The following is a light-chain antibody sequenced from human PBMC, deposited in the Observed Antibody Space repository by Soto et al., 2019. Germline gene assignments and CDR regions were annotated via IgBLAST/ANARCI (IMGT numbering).Light chain of an antibody. CDR1: SSDVGAYNY. V-gene: IGLV2-11*01. Sequence: QSALTQPRSVSGSPGQSVTISCTGTSSDVGAYNYVSWYQQHPGKAPKVMISDVNRRPSGVPDRFSGSKSGNTASLTISGLQAEDEAEYYCSSYAGSLHVFGTGTKLTVL. CDR3: SSYAGSLHV. CDR2: DVN. J-gene: IGLJ1*01.